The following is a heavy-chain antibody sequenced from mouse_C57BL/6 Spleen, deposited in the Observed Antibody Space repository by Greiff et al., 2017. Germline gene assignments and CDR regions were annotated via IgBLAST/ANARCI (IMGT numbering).Heavy chain of an antibody. Sequence: QVQLQQPGAELVKPGASVKLSCKASGYTFTSYWMQWVKQRPGQGLEWIGEIDPSDSYTNYNQKFKGKATLTVDTSSSTAYMQLSSLTSEDSAVYYCARCRLRDIDYAMDYWGQGTSVTVSS. CDR2: IDPSDSYT. V-gene: IGHV1-50*01. CDR3: ARCRLRDIDYAMDY. J-gene: IGHJ4*01. CDR1: GYTFTSYW.